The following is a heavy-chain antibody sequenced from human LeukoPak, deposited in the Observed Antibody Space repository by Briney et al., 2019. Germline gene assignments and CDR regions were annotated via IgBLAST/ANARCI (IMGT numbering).Heavy chain of an antibody. Sequence: GGSLRPSCAASGFTLSSYGMHWVRQAPGKGLEWVAVISYDGSNKYYADSVKGRFTISRDNSKNTLYLQMNSLRAEDTAVYYCAKDRGPGIAGYFDYWGQGTLVTVSS. CDR1: GFTLSSYG. V-gene: IGHV3-30*18. CDR3: AKDRGPGIAGYFDY. J-gene: IGHJ4*02. CDR2: ISYDGSNK. D-gene: IGHD3-10*01.